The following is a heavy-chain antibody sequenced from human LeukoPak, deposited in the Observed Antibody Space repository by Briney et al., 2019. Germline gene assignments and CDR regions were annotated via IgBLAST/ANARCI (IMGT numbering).Heavy chain of an antibody. V-gene: IGHV4-38-2*01. J-gene: IGHJ4*02. CDR3: ASSDTAMAFDY. CDR1: GFTFSNAW. CDR2: IYYSGST. Sequence: GSLRLSCAASGFTFSNAWMSWVRQAPGKGLEWIGSIYYSGSTYYNPSLKSRVTISVDTSKNQFSLKLSSVTAADTAVYYCASSDTAMAFDYWGQGTLVTVSS. D-gene: IGHD5-18*01.